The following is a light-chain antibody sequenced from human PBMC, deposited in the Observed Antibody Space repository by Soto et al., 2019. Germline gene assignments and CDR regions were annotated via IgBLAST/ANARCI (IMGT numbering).Light chain of an antibody. CDR3: QQYHNDWT. J-gene: IGKJ1*01. Sequence: DIQMTQSPSTLSASVGDTVTMTCRASESIDNWLAWYQQKPGKAPKLLIFAASTLVRGVPSRFSGRGSGTEFTLTIRSLQADDYATFYCQQYHNDWTFGQGTKVDIK. V-gene: IGKV1-5*01. CDR1: ESIDNW. CDR2: AAS.